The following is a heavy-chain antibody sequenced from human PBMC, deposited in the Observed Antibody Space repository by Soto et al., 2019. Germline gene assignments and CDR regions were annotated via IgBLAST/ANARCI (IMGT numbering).Heavy chain of an antibody. D-gene: IGHD6-13*01. J-gene: IGHJ6*02. CDR2: MNPNRGNT. Sequence: PSVKVSCKASGYTFTSYDINWVRQATGQGLEWMGWMNPNRGNTGYAQKFQGRVTMTRNTSISTAYMELSSLRSEDTAVYYCAISYSSSRHYGMDVWGQGTTVTV. V-gene: IGHV1-8*01. CDR1: GYTFTSYD. CDR3: AISYSSSRHYGMDV.